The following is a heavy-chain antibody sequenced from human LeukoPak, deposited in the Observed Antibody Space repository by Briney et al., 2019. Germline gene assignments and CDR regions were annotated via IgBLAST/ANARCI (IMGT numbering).Heavy chain of an antibody. CDR1: GGSISSYY. CDR3: ARDRPGGYEVVWFDP. J-gene: IGHJ5*02. CDR2: IYTSGST. V-gene: IGHV4-4*07. D-gene: IGHD5-12*01. Sequence: SETLSLTCTVSGGSISSYYWSWIRQPAGKGLEWIRRIYTSGSTNYNPSLKSRVTMSVDTSKNQFSLKLSSVTAADTAVYYCARDRPGGYEVVWFDPWGQGTLVTVSS.